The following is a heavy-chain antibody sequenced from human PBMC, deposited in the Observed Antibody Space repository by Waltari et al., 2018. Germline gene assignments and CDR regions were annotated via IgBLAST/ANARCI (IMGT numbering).Heavy chain of an antibody. J-gene: IGHJ5*02. V-gene: IGHV1-69-2*01. Sequence: EVHLVQSGAEVRKLGATVKISCKASGYTFTDYYIHWVQQAPGKGLEWMGLVDPENGEAIYAETFQGRVAITADTSADTVYMDLSSLTSDDTAVYYCTTEGAHYDGHTTNNWFDPWGQGTLVTVSS. CDR3: TTEGAHYDGHTTNNWFDP. D-gene: IGHD3-16*01. CDR2: VDPENGEA. CDR1: GYTFTDYY.